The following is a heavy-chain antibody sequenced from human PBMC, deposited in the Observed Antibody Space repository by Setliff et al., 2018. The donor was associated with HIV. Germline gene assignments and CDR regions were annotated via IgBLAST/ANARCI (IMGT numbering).Heavy chain of an antibody. Sequence: SETLSLTCTASGGSVSSGSYYWSWIRQPAAKGLQWIGRIYTSGSTNYNASLKSRVTISVDTSKNQFSLKLISVTAADTAVYYCARDVLGYDSTGRFDLWGRGTLVTVSS. CDR3: ARDVLGYDSTGRFDL. CDR2: IYTSGST. D-gene: IGHD3-22*01. CDR1: GGSVSSGSYY. J-gene: IGHJ2*01. V-gene: IGHV4-61*02.